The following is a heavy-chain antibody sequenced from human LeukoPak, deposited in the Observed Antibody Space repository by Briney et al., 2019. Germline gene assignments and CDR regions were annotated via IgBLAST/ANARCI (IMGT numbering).Heavy chain of an antibody. CDR1: GFTFSSYA. Sequence: GGSLRLSCAASGFTFSSYAIHWVRQAPGKGLEGVAVISYDGSNKYYADSVKGRFTISRDNSKNTLYLQMNSLRAEDTAVYYCARDPYPHGDYWNWFDPWGQGTLVTVSS. CDR3: ARDPYPHGDYWNWFDP. J-gene: IGHJ5*02. V-gene: IGHV3-30*04. D-gene: IGHD4-17*01. CDR2: ISYDGSNK.